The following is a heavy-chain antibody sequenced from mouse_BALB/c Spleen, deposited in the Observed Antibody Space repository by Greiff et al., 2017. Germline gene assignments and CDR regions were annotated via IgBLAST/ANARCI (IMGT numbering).Heavy chain of an antibody. J-gene: IGHJ2*01. D-gene: IGHD4-1*01. CDR2: ILPGSGST. CDR3: ARRELGHYFDY. V-gene: IGHV1-9*01. Sequence: QVQLQQSGAELMKPGASVKISCKATGYTFSSYWIEWVKQRPGHGLEWIGEILPGSGSTNYNEKFKGKATFTADTSSNTAYMQLSSLTSEDSAVYYCARRELGHYFDYWGQGTTLTVSS. CDR1: GYTFSSYW.